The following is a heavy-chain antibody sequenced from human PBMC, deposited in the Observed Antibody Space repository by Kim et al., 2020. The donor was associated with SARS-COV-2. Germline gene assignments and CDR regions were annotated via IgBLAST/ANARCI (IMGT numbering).Heavy chain of an antibody. CDR2: ISTHNGNT. CDR1: GYTFSVYG. J-gene: IGHJ4*02. Sequence: ASVKVSCKASGYTFSVYGIIWMRQAPGQGLEWMGWISTHNGNTNCAQKLQGRVTMTTDTSTSTAYMELRSLTSDDAAVYYCARGLYGDYVDYWGQGTLVTVSS. D-gene: IGHD4-17*01. CDR3: ARGLYGDYVDY. V-gene: IGHV1-18*01.